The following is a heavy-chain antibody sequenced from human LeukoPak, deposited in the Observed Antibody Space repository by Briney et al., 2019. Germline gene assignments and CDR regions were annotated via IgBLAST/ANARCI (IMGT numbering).Heavy chain of an antibody. Sequence: SQTLSLTCAISVDSVSCNSSAWNWIRQSPSRGLEWLGRTYYRSKWYNDYAVSVKSRITINPDTSKNQFSLQLNSMTPEDTAVYYCARDSSSWFDSYYFDYWGQGTLVTVSS. CDR1: VDSVSCNSSA. V-gene: IGHV6-1*01. D-gene: IGHD6-13*01. J-gene: IGHJ4*02. CDR3: ARDSSSWFDSYYFDY. CDR2: TYYRSKWYN.